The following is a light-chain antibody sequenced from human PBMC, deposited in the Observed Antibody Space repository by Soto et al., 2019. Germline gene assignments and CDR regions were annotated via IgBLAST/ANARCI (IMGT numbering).Light chain of an antibody. CDR3: SSYTSSSTPDV. Sequence: QSALTQPASVSGSPGQSITISCTGTSSDVCGYNYVSWYQQHPGKAPKLMIYEVSNRPSGVSNRFSGSKSGNTASLTISGLQAEDEADYYCSSYTSSSTPDVFGTGTKLTVL. CDR2: EVS. CDR1: SSDVCGYNY. V-gene: IGLV2-14*01. J-gene: IGLJ1*01.